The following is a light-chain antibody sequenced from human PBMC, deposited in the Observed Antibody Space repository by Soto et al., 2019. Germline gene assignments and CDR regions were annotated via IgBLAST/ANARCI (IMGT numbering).Light chain of an antibody. CDR3: QQYGFSPIS. V-gene: IGKV3-20*01. CDR2: GAS. J-gene: IGKJ5*01. CDR1: QSVSNNY. Sequence: EIVLTQSPRPLSLSPGERATLSCRASQSVSNNYLAWYQQKPGQAPRLLIYGASNRATGIPDRFSGSGSGTDFTLTITRLEPEDFAVYSCQQYGFSPISFGQGTRLEIK.